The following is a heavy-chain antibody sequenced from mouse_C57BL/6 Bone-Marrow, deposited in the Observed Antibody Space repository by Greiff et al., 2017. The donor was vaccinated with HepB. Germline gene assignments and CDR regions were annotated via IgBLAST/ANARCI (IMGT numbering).Heavy chain of an antibody. CDR3: TVIYYDYPYYAMDY. V-gene: IGHV14-4*01. CDR1: GFNIKDDY. Sequence: VQLQQSGAELVRPGASVKLSCPASGFNIKDDYMHWVKQRPEQGLEWIGWIDPENGDTEYASKFQGKATITADTSSNTAYLQLSSLTSEDTAVYYCTVIYYDYPYYAMDYWGQGTSVTVSS. D-gene: IGHD2-4*01. CDR2: IDPENGDT. J-gene: IGHJ4*01.